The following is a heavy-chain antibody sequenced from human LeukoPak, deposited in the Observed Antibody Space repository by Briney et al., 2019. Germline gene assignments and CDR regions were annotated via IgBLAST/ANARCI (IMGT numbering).Heavy chain of an antibody. V-gene: IGHV4-39*01. Sequence: SETLSLTCTVSRGSIRTADYYWTWVRQPPGEGLEWLGSIYFSGTPYFNPSLKSRVAVSIDTSKNQFSLKVTSVNASDTVVYFCARTSSWYAGAWFDSWGQGTLVTVSS. D-gene: IGHD6-13*01. CDR1: RGSIRTADYY. CDR2: IYFSGTP. CDR3: ARTSSWYAGAWFDS. J-gene: IGHJ5*01.